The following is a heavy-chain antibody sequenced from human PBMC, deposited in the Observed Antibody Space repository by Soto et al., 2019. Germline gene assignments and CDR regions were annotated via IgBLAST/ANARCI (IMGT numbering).Heavy chain of an antibody. CDR1: CDSSVDYH. J-gene: IGHJ4*02. Sequence: PSETLSLTCTFSCDSSVDYHWSWIRQLPGKGLEWIGCVHYGGGTIYNPSLRSRVIVSEDTSKNQFFLKLTSVTAADTAVYYCARDPRDGLGHFDYWGLGILVTVSS. CDR2: VHYGGGT. V-gene: IGHV4-31*03. CDR3: ARDPRDGLGHFDY.